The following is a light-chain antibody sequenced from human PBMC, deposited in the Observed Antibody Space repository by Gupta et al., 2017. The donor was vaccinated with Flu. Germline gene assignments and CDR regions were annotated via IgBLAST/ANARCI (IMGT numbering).Light chain of an antibody. V-gene: IGLV3-19*01. CDR1: SLRNSY. CDR2: VNN. CDR3: YSRANTDNQQAG. J-gene: IGLJ2*01. Sequence: SSELTQDPAVSVALGQTVRITCQGDSLRNSYASWYQQKPGPAHALGIVVNNIRPSAIPDRFSCSSSGSTESFTITGAQAEDEADDDYYSRANTDNQQAGFGGGTKMTGL.